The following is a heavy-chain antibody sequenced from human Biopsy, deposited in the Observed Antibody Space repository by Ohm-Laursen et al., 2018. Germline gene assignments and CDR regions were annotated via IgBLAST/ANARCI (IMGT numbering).Heavy chain of an antibody. CDR1: GESFNGYY. CDR2: INHSGRT. CDR3: VRGVDYYDPYHYYALDV. V-gene: IGHV4-34*01. Sequence: SDTLSLTCAVYGESFNGYYWSWIRQTPGKGLEWIGEINHSGRTNYNPSLKSRITISVYTYKNQFSLKVRSVTAADTAVYYCVRGVDYYDPYHYYALDVWGQGTTVTVSS. J-gene: IGHJ6*02. D-gene: IGHD3-22*01.